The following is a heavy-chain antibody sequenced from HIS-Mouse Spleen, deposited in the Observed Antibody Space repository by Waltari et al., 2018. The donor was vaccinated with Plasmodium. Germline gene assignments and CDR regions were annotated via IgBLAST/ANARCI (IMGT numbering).Heavy chain of an antibody. CDR2: IYHSGST. CDR3: ARSLGIASSYWYFDL. CDR1: GYSISSGYY. J-gene: IGHJ2*01. V-gene: IGHV4-38-2*02. D-gene: IGHD2-15*01. Sequence: VQLQESGPGLVKPSETLSLTCTVSGYSISSGYYWGWIRQPPGKGLEWFGSIYHSGSTYSNPPLKSRVTISVDTSKNQFSLKLSSVTAADTAVYYCARSLGIASSYWYFDLWGRGTLVTVSS.